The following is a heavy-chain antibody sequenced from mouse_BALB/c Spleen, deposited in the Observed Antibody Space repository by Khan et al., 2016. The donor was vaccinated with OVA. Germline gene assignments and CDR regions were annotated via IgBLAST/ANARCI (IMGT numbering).Heavy chain of an antibody. Sequence: EVMLVESGGGLVKPGGSLKLSCEVSGFAFNSYDMSWVRQTPEKRLEWVATISSTGTYTYYPDSVKGRFTISRDPARNTLYLQMSSRRSEDTALYYCTRPSYYGNPWFTYWGQGTLVTVSA. CDR3: TRPSYYGNPWFTY. J-gene: IGHJ3*01. V-gene: IGHV5-9*02. CDR1: GFAFNSYD. D-gene: IGHD2-10*01. CDR2: ISSTGTYT.